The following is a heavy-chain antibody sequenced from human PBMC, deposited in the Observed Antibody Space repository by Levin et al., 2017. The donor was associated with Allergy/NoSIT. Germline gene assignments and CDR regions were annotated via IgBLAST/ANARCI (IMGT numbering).Heavy chain of an antibody. V-gene: IGHV4-59*01. J-gene: IGHJ6*03. Sequence: ASETLSLTCTVSGGSISSYYWSWIRQPPGKGLEWIGYIYYSGSTNYNPSLKSRVTISVDTSKNQFSLKLSSVTVADTAVYYCARAGTTFWSGTLMDVWGKGTTVTVSS. D-gene: IGHD3-3*01. CDR2: IYYSGST. CDR1: GGSISSYY. CDR3: ARAGTTFWSGTLMDV.